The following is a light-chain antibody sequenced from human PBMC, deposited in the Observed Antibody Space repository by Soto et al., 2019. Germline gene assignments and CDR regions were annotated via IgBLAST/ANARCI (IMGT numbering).Light chain of an antibody. CDR3: SSDTTPSTWV. CDR2: DVS. J-gene: IGLJ2*01. V-gene: IGLV2-14*01. CDR1: ITDVGASNY. Sequence: QSVLTQPASVSGAPGQSITISCTGTITDVGASNYVSWYKQHPGKAPKLMIYDVSHRPSGVSNRFSGSKSGNPASLTSSGLQAEDEADYYCSSDTTPSTWVFGGGTKLTVL.